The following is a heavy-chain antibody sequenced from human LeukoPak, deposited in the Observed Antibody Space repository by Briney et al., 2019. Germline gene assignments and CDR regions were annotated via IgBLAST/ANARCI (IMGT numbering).Heavy chain of an antibody. CDR2: LVYDARS. D-gene: IGHD6-25*01. CDR3: ARDLSAAFDF. CDR1: GFTFSSYG. Sequence: GGSLRLSCAASGFTFSSYGMHWVRQAPGKGLEWVARLVYDARSDYANSVKGRFSISRDDSKNTLFLDMSNLRVEDTALYYCARDLSAAFDFWGQGVLVTVSS. V-gene: IGHV3-33*08. J-gene: IGHJ4*02.